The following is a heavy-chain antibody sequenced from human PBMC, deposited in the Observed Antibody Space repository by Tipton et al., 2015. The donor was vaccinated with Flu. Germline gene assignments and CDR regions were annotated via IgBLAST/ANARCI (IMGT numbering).Heavy chain of an antibody. CDR1: GGSISSGSYY. V-gene: IGHV4-61*02. Sequence: LRLSCTVSGGSISSGSYYWSWIRQPAGKGLEWIGRIYTSGSTNYNSSLKSRVTISVDTSKNHFSLKLSSVTAADTAVYYCARGVIYYDSSGPITDAFDIWGQGTMVTVSS. CDR3: ARGVIYYDSSGPITDAFDI. CDR2: IYTSGST. J-gene: IGHJ3*02. D-gene: IGHD3-22*01.